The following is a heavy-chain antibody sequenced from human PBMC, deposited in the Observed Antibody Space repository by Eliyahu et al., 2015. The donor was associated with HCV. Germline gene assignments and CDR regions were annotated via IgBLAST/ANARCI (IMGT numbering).Heavy chain of an antibody. CDR3: ARGELERRDFDY. CDR2: IYYSGST. CDR1: GXSISSSSYY. V-gene: IGHV4-39*01. J-gene: IGHJ4*02. D-gene: IGHD1-1*01. Sequence: QLQLQESGPGLVKPSETLSLTCTVXGXSISSSSYYWAWIRQPPGKGLEWIGTIYYSGSTYYNPSLKSRVTISVDTSKNQFSLNLSSVTAADTAVYYCARGELERRDFDYWGQGTLVTVSS.